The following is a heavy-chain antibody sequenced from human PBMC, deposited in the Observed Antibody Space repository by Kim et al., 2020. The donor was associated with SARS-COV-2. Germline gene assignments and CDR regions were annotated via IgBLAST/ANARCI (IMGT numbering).Heavy chain of an antibody. Sequence: AASVKGRFTISGDNSKNTLYLQMNSLGAEDTAVYYCAKGGSGGYDFLVVYWGQGTLVTVSS. D-gene: IGHD5-12*01. CDR3: AKGGSGGYDFLVVY. V-gene: IGHV3-23*01. J-gene: IGHJ4*02.